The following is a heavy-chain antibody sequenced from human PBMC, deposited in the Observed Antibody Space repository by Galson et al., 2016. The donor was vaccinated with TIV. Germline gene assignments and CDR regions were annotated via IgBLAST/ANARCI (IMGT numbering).Heavy chain of an antibody. D-gene: IGHD2-15*01. J-gene: IGHJ4*02. CDR1: GYTFTSYY. CDR2: INPSGGST. CDR3: ARGGYWFGNYFDF. Sequence: SVKVSCKASGYTFTSYYMHWVRQAPGQGLEWMGIINPSGGSTTYAQKFQGRVTMTTDISTTAVHMELSSLRSEDTAVYYCARGGYWFGNYFDFWGQGTLVTVSS. V-gene: IGHV1-46*01.